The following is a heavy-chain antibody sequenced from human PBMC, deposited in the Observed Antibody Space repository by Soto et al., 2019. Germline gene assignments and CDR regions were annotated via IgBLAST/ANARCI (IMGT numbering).Heavy chain of an antibody. D-gene: IGHD2-15*01. V-gene: IGHV2-26*01. J-gene: IGHJ6*02. CDR1: GFSLSNARMG. CDR3: ARIRPHCSGGSCYYNYYYYGMDV. Sequence: SGPTLVNPTETLTLTCTVSGFSLSNARMGVSWIRQPPGKALEWLAHIFSNDEKSYSTSLKSRLTISKDTSKSQVVLTMTNMDPVDTATYYCARIRPHCSGGSCYYNYYYYGMDVWGQGTTVTVSS. CDR2: IFSNDEK.